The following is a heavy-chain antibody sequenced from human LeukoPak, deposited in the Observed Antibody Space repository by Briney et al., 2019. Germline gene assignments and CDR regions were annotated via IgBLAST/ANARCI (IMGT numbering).Heavy chain of an antibody. V-gene: IGHV1-2*02. CDR3: ARDVLRYYDWLRIFDF. CDR2: INANSGDI. D-gene: IGHD3-9*01. J-gene: IGHJ4*02. CDR1: GGTFSSYA. Sequence: VASVKVSCKASGGTFSSYAISWVRQAPGQGLEWMGWINANSGDINYAQKFQGRVTMTRDTSITTAYMELSRLRSDDTAVYYCARDVLRYYDWLRIFDFWGQGTLVTVSS.